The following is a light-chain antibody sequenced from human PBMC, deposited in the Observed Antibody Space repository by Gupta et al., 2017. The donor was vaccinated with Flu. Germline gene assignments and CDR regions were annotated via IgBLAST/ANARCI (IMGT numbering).Light chain of an antibody. CDR2: KAS. CDR1: QSISSW. Sequence: PSTLSASVGDRVTITCRASQSISSWLAWYQQKPGKAPKLLIYKASSLESGVPSRFSGSGSGTEFTLTISSLQPDDFATYYCQQYNSYSHTFGQGTKLEIK. V-gene: IGKV1-5*03. J-gene: IGKJ2*01. CDR3: QQYNSYSHT.